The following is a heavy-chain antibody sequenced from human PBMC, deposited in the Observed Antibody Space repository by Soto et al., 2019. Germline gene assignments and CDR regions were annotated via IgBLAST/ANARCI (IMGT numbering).Heavy chain of an antibody. D-gene: IGHD1-26*01. CDR3: AILGVGATASYYYYGMDV. CDR1: GGTFSSYA. CDR2: IIPIFGTA. Sequence: SVKVSCKASGGTFSSYAISWVRQAPGQGLEWMGGIIPIFGTANYAQKFQGRVTITADESTSTAYMELSSLRSEDTAVYYCAILGVGATASYYYYGMDVWGQGTTVTVSS. V-gene: IGHV1-69*13. J-gene: IGHJ6*02.